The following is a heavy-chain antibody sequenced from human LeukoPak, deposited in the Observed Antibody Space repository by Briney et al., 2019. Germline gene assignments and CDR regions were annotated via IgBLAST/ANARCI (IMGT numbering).Heavy chain of an antibody. J-gene: IGHJ4*02. CDR3: VTDRSGSYDY. D-gene: IGHD1-26*01. CDR1: GASISSFY. V-gene: IGHV4-4*07. CDR2: IYTSGST. Sequence: SETLSLTCTVSGASISSFYWSWIRQPAGKGLEWIGRIYTSGSTNYNPSLKSRVTMSIDTSKNQFSLKLYSVTAAGTAVYYCVTDRSGSYDYWGQGILVTVSS.